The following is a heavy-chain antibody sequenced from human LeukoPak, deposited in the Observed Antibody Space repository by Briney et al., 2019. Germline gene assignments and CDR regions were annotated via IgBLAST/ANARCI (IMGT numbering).Heavy chain of an antibody. Sequence: GGSLRLSCAASGFTFSSYAMSWVRQAPGKGLEWIAAISGSGGSTYYADSVKGRFTISRDNSKNTLYLQMNSLRAEDTAVYCCAKDSFGIAEAGTDYWREGTRVTVSS. CDR1: GFTFSSYA. CDR2: ISGSGGST. CDR3: AKDSFGIAEAGTDY. V-gene: IGHV3-23*01. J-gene: IGHJ4*02. D-gene: IGHD6-13*01.